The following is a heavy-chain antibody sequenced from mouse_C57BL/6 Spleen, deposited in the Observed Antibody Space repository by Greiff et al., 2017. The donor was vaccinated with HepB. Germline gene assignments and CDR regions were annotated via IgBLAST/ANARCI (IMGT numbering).Heavy chain of an antibody. V-gene: IGHV5-17*01. J-gene: IGHJ1*03. CDR3: ARRGYYGSTWYFDV. Sequence: EVKLVESGGGLVKPGGSLKLSCAASGFTFSDYGMHWVRQAPEKGLEWVAYISSGSSTIYYADTVKGRLTISRDNAKNTWFLQMTSLRSEDTAMYYWARRGYYGSTWYFDVWGTGTTVTVSS. CDR2: ISSGSSTI. D-gene: IGHD1-1*01. CDR1: GFTFSDYG.